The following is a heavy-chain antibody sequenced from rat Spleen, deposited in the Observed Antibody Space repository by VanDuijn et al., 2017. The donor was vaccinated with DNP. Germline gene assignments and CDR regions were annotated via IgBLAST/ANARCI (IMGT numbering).Heavy chain of an antibody. CDR1: GFTFSDYN. V-gene: IGHV5-7*01. CDR2: ITYNAGST. J-gene: IGHJ1*01. Sequence: EVQLVESGGGLVQPGRSLKLSCVASGFTFSDYNMAWVRQAPKRGLGWVATITYNAGSTYYRDSVKGRFTISRDNAKNTQYLQMDSLRSEDTATYYCARPGSPYYFDFWGPGTMVTVSS. CDR3: ARPGSPYYFDF. D-gene: IGHD5-1*01.